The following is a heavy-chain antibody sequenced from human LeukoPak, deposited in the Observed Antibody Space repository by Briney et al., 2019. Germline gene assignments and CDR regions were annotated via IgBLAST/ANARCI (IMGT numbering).Heavy chain of an antibody. CDR3: ASREYDRSSYYLYYHDY. V-gene: IGHV1-69*04. D-gene: IGHD3-22*01. CDR1: GGSFSSYA. CDR2: IVPVLDTA. J-gene: IGHJ4*02. Sequence: SVKVSCKASGGSFSSYAFSWVRQVPGQGLEWMGRIVPVLDTANYAQTFQGRVTITADKSTSTAYIEVSSLRSEDTAVYYCASREYDRSSYYLYYHDYWGQGTLVTVSS.